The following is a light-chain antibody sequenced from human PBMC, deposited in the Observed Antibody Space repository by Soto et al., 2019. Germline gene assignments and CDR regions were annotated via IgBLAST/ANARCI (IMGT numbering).Light chain of an antibody. V-gene: IGKV3-20*01. CDR2: GAS. CDR3: QHYGSSPPRT. CDR1: QSVNSSY. Sequence: EIVLTQSPGTLSLSPGERATLSCRARQSVNSSYLAWYQQKPGQAPRLLIYGASSRATGIPDRFSGSGSGTDFTLTISRLEPEDFAVSYCQHYGSSPPRTFGQGTKVEIK. J-gene: IGKJ1*01.